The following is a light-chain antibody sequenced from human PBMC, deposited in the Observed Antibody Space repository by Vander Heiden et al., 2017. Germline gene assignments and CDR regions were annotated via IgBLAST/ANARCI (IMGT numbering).Light chain of an antibody. V-gene: IGKV1-5*03. CDR3: QQYNSYSAYT. J-gene: IGKJ2*01. Sequence: DIHMTQSPSTLSASVGDRVTTTCRASQSISSWLAWYQQKPGKAPKLLIYKASSLESGVPSRSSGSGSGTEFTLTISSLQPDDFATYYCQQYNSYSAYTFGQGTKLEIK. CDR1: QSISSW. CDR2: KAS.